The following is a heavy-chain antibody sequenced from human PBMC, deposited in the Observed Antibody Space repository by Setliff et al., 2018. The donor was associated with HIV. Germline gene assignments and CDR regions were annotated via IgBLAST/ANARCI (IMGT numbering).Heavy chain of an antibody. J-gene: IGHJ3*02. V-gene: IGHV3-48*01. Sequence: LRLSCAASGFTFSTYSINWVRQAPGQGLEWVSFISSSSESISYADSVKGRFTISRDNSKNSLYLQMNSLRAEDTAVYYCAYSLPPGYSYIYDAFDIWGQGTMVTVS. CDR3: AYSLPPGYSYIYDAFDI. CDR1: GFTFSTYS. D-gene: IGHD5-18*01. CDR2: ISSSSESI.